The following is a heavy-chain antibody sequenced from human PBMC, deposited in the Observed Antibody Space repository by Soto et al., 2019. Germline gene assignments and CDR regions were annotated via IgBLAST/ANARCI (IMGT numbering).Heavy chain of an antibody. D-gene: IGHD7-27*01. CDR3: ARALSWGSNWYYDMDV. V-gene: IGHV3-23*01. CDR2: ISGSSGSI. J-gene: IGHJ6*03. Sequence: GSLRLSCAASGFTFSSYSMSWVRQAPGKGLEWVSDISGSSGSIYYADSVKGRFTVSRDNARNTLYLQMNSLRAEDTAVYYCARALSWGSNWYYDMDVWGKGTTVTVSS. CDR1: GFTFSSYS.